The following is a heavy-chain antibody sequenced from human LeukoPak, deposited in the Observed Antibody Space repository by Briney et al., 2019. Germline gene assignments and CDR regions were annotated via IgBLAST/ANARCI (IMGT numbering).Heavy chain of an antibody. Sequence: PSETLSLTCTVSGGSISSYYWSWIRQPPGKGLEWIGYIYYSGSTNYNPSLKSRVTISVDTSKNQFSLKLSSVTAADTAVYYCATIPRSSGWFDYWGQGTLVTVSS. J-gene: IGHJ4*02. V-gene: IGHV4-59*08. CDR1: GGSISSYY. CDR2: IYYSGST. D-gene: IGHD6-19*01. CDR3: ATIPRSSGWFDY.